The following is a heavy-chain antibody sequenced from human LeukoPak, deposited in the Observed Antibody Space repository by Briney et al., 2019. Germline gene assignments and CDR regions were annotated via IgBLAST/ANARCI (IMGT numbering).Heavy chain of an antibody. V-gene: IGHV1-2*02. CDR1: GYTFTINH. D-gene: IGHD1-26*01. CDR3: AREVGINAFDI. Sequence: ASVKVFCKASGYTFTINHIFWVRQAPGQGLEFLGWINPDNGGTNYAQRFQGRVTMTRDTSISTAYMELISLTSDDTAVYFSAREVGINAFDIWGQGTMVTVSS. CDR2: INPDNGGT. J-gene: IGHJ3*02.